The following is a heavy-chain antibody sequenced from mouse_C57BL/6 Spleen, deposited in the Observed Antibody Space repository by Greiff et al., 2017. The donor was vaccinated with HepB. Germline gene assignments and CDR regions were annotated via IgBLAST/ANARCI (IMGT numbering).Heavy chain of an antibody. CDR3: ARDDYDGDWFAY. V-gene: IGHV5-6*01. J-gene: IGHJ3*01. CDR2: ISSGGSYT. CDR1: GFTFSSYG. Sequence: EVQRVESGGDLVKPGGSLKLSCAASGFTFSSYGMSWVRQTPDKRLGWVATISSGGSYTYYPDSVKGRFTISRDNAKNTLYLQMSSLKSEDTAMYYCARDDYDGDWFAYWGQGTLVTVSA. D-gene: IGHD2-4*01.